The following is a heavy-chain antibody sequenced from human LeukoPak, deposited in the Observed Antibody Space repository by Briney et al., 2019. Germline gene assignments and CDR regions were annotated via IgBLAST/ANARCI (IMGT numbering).Heavy chain of an antibody. J-gene: IGHJ4*02. V-gene: IGHV3-23*01. CDR3: AAGYSSSWFFSAIDY. CDR2: ISGSGGST. Sequence: GGTLRLSCAASGFTFSSYGMSWVRQAPGKGLEWVSAISGSGGSTYYADSVKGRFTISRDNAKNSLYLQMNSLRAEDTAVYYCAAGYSSSWFFSAIDYWGQGTLVTVSS. D-gene: IGHD6-13*01. CDR1: GFTFSSYG.